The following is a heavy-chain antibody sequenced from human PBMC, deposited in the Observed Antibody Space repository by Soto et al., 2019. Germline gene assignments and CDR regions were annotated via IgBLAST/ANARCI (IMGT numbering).Heavy chain of an antibody. J-gene: IGHJ4*02. D-gene: IGHD2-2*01. CDR3: AKDPYPPASTNCFDY. CDR2: ISYDGSNK. CDR1: GFTFSSYG. Sequence: PGGSLRLSCAASGFTFSSYGMRWVRQAPGKGLEWVASISYDGSNKYYADSVKGRFTISRDNSKNTLYPQMNSLSAEDTAVYDCAKDPYPPASTNCFDYWGQGTLVTVSS. V-gene: IGHV3-30*18.